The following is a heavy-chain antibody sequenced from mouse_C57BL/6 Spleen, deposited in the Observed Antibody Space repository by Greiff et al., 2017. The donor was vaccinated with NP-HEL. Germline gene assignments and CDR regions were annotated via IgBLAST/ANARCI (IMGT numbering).Heavy chain of an antibody. J-gene: IGHJ2*01. Sequence: VQLQQSGAELVRPGASVKLSCTASGFNIKDYYMHWVKQRPEQGLEWIGRLDPEDGDTEYAPKFQGKATMTADTSSNPAYLQLSSLTSEDTAVYYCTTTYYGSTFDYWGQGTTLTVSS. CDR2: LDPEDGDT. CDR3: TTTYYGSTFDY. D-gene: IGHD1-1*01. V-gene: IGHV14-1*01. CDR1: GFNIKDYY.